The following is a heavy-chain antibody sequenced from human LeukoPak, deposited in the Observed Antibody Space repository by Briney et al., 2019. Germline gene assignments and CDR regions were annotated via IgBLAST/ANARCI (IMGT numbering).Heavy chain of an antibody. CDR3: ARGNGVLNWFDP. Sequence: GRSLRLSCAASGFTFSSYAMHWVRQAPGKGLEWVAVISYDGSNKYYADSVKGRFTISRDNAKNSLYLQMNSLRAEDTAVYYCARGNGVLNWFDPWGQGTLVTVSS. J-gene: IGHJ5*02. CDR1: GFTFSSYA. D-gene: IGHD1-1*01. CDR2: ISYDGSNK. V-gene: IGHV3-30-3*01.